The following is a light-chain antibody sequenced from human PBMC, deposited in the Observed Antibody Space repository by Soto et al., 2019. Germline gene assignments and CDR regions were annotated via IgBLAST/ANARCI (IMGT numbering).Light chain of an antibody. CDR1: QSISSY. V-gene: IGKV1-39*01. CDR3: QQSYSTPWT. Sequence: DIQMTQSPSSLSASVGDRVTITCRASQSISSYLNWYQQKPGKAPKVLIYAASSLQSGVPSRFSGSGSVTDFSLTISSLQPEDFATYYCQQSYSTPWTFGKGTKVDIK. CDR2: AAS. J-gene: IGKJ1*01.